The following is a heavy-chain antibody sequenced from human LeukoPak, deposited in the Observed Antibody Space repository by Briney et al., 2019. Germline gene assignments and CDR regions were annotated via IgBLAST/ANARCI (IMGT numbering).Heavy chain of an antibody. CDR1: GYTFTSYG. J-gene: IGHJ4*02. CDR3: ARGAYCGGDCYSWVDY. D-gene: IGHD2-21*02. V-gene: IGHV1-18*01. CDR2: ISAYNGNT. Sequence: ASVTVSFKASGYTFTSYGISWVRQAPGQGLEWMGWISAYNGNTNYAQKLQGRVTMTTDTSTSTAYMELRSLRSDDTAVYYCARGAYCGGDCYSWVDYWGQGTLVTVSS.